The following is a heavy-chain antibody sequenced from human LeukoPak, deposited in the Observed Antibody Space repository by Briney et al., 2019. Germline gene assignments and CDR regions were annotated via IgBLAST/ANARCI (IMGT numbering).Heavy chain of an antibody. D-gene: IGHD1-26*01. V-gene: IGHV3-11*01. CDR3: ARVLSGATMIFDY. J-gene: IGHJ4*02. CDR1: GFTFSDYY. Sequence: GGSPRLSCAASGFTFSDYYMSWIRQAPGKGLEWVSYISSSGSTIYYADSVKGRFTISRDNAKNSLYLQMNSLRAEDTAVYYCARVLSGATMIFDYWGQGTLVTVSS. CDR2: ISSSGSTI.